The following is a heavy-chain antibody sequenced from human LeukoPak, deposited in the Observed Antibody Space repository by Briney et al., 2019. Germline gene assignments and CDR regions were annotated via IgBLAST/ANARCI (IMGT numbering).Heavy chain of an antibody. CDR2: IYYSGST. D-gene: IGHD5-24*01. Sequence: SQTLSLTCTVSGCSISSGGYYWSWLRRHPGKGLEWIGYIYYSGSTYYNPSLKSRVTISVDTSKNQFSLKLSSVTAADTAGYYCAKTRDVYYYYYYMDVWGNGTTVTVSS. J-gene: IGHJ6*03. CDR3: AKTRDVYYYYYYMDV. V-gene: IGHV4-31*03. CDR1: GCSISSGGYY.